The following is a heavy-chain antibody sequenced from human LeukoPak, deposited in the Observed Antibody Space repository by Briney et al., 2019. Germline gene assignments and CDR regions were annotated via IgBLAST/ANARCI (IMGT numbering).Heavy chain of an antibody. CDR1: GGSISSYY. D-gene: IGHD6-13*01. J-gene: IGHJ4*02. CDR2: IYYSGST. CDR3: ARVRRRVGACGIAAAGGAFDY. Sequence: PSETLSLTCTVSGGSISSYYWSWIRQPPGKGLEWIGYIYYSGSTNYNPSLKSRVTISVDTSKNQFSLKLSSVTAADTAVYYCARVRRRVGACGIAAAGGAFDYWGQGTLVTVSS. V-gene: IGHV4-59*01.